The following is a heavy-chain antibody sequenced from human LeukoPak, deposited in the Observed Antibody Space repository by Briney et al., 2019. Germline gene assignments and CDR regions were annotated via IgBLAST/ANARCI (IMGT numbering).Heavy chain of an antibody. CDR1: GFTFSDYY. Sequence: GGSLRLSCAASGFTFSDYYMSWIRQAPGKGLEGVSYISSSGSTIYYADAVKGRFTISRDNAKTSLYLQMNSLRAEDTAVYYCAREPLGDGYNYYFDYWGQGTLVTVSS. J-gene: IGHJ4*02. D-gene: IGHD5-24*01. CDR2: ISSSGSTI. CDR3: AREPLGDGYNYYFDY. V-gene: IGHV3-11*01.